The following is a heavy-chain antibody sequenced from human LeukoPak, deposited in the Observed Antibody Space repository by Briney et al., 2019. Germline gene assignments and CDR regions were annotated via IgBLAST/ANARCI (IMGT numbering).Heavy chain of an antibody. V-gene: IGHV1-46*01. D-gene: IGHD4-17*01. Sequence: ASVKVSCKASGYTFTSYYMHWVRQAPGQGLEWMGIINPSGGSTSYAQKFQGRVTMTRDTSTSTVYMELSSLRSEDTAVYYCAKDPFRYYGDYLDYYYYGRNVGGKGTTAT. CDR3: AKDPFRYYGDYLDYYYYGRNV. J-gene: IGHJ6*04. CDR1: GYTFTSYY. CDR2: INPSGGST.